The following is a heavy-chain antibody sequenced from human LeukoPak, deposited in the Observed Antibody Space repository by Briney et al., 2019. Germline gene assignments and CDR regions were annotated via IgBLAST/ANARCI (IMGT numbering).Heavy chain of an antibody. D-gene: IGHD6-19*01. CDR2: ISSSSYT. CDR3: ARALYSSGSYYFDY. J-gene: IGHJ4*02. Sequence: GGSLRLSCAASGFTFSDYYMSWIRQAPGKGLEWVSYISSSSYTNYADSVKGRFTISRDNAKNSLYLQMNSLRAEDTAVYYCARALYSSGSYYFDYWGQGTLVTVSS. CDR1: GFTFSDYY. V-gene: IGHV3-11*06.